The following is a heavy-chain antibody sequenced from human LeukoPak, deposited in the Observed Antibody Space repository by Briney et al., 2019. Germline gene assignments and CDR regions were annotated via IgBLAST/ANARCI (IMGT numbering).Heavy chain of an antibody. V-gene: IGHV3-48*04. Sequence: GGSLRLSCAASGFTFSSNSMSWVRQAPGRGLEWLSYISSRSNTIYYADSVKGRFTISRDNAENSLYLQMNSLRAEDTAVYYCAKDGPEWPRSLDYWGQGTLVTVSS. CDR2: ISSRSNTI. CDR3: AKDGPEWPRSLDY. D-gene: IGHD5-12*01. CDR1: GFTFSSNS. J-gene: IGHJ4*02.